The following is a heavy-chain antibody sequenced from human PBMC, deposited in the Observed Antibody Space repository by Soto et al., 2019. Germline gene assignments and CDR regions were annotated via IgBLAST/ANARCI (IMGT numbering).Heavy chain of an antibody. CDR2: IVNDGSRQ. J-gene: IGHJ3*01. D-gene: IGHD3-22*01. CDR1: GFTFSNYA. CDR3: ASDADRPDNGFDV. Sequence: QVQLVESGGGVVQPGRSLRLSCAASGFTFSNYAMHWVRQAPGKGLEWLAGIVNDGSRQKYGDSVKGRFTISRDNSKKMMYLQMDRLSVEDTAVYYCASDADRPDNGFDVWGQGTMVTVSS. V-gene: IGHV3-33*05.